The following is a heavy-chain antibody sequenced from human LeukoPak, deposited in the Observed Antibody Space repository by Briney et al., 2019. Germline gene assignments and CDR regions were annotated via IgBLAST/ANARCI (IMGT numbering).Heavy chain of an antibody. V-gene: IGHV4-39*01. CDR2: IYYSGST. J-gene: IGHJ4*02. CDR1: GGSISSSSYY. CDR3: ARHSSSWYMNTFDY. Sequence: SETLSLTCTVSGGSISSSSYYWGWIRQPPGKGLEWIGSIYYSGSTYYNPSLKSRVTISVDTSKNQFSLKLSSVTAADTAVYYCARHSSSWYMNTFDYWGQGTLVTVSS. D-gene: IGHD6-13*01.